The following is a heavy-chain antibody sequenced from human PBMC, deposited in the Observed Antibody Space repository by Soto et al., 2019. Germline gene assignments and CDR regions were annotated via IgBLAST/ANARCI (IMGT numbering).Heavy chain of an antibody. V-gene: IGHV6-1*01. CDR2: TYYRSKWYN. CDR3: ARAPYLPQWLVPNGWYYFDY. J-gene: IGHJ4*02. CDR1: GDSVSSNSAA. Sequence: KQSQTLSLTCAISGDSVSSNSAAWNWIRQSPSRGLEWLGRTYYRSKWYNDYAVSVKSRITINPDTSKNQFSLQLNSVTPEDTAVYYCARAPYLPQWLVPNGWYYFDYWGQGTLVTVSS. D-gene: IGHD6-19*01.